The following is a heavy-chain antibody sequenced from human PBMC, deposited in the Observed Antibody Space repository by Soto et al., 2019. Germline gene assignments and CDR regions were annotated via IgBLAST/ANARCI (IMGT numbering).Heavy chain of an antibody. CDR3: AKPRGYYDSSGYPTPDY. D-gene: IGHD3-22*01. J-gene: IGHJ4*02. Sequence: EVQLVESGGGLVQPGGSLRLSCAASGFTFSGYNMNWVRQAPGKGLEWVSYISSSSGTIYYADSVKGRFTISRDNAKNSLYLQMHSLSAEDTAVYYCAKPRGYYDSSGYPTPDYWGQGTLVTVSS. V-gene: IGHV3-48*01. CDR2: ISSSSGTI. CDR1: GFTFSGYN.